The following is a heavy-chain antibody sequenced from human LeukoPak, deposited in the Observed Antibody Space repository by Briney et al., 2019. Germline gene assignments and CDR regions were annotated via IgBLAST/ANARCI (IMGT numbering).Heavy chain of an antibody. CDR3: ARHTAGHDAFDI. CDR2: INHSGST. J-gene: IGHJ3*02. V-gene: IGHV4-34*01. Sequence: SETLSLTCAVYGGSFSGYYWSWIRQPPGKGLEWIGEINHSGSTNYNPSLKSRVTISVDTSKNQFSLKLSSVTAADTAVYYCARHTAGHDAFDIWGQGTMVTVSS. D-gene: IGHD2-2*02. CDR1: GGSFSGYY.